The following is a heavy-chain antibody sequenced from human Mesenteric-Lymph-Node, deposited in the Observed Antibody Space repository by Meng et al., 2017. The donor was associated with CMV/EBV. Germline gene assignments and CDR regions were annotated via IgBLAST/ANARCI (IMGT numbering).Heavy chain of an antibody. CDR3: ARGGSGIAAYYFDY. CDR2: ISGSTGST. CDR1: GFTFSSYA. D-gene: IGHD6-13*01. J-gene: IGHJ4*02. V-gene: IGHV3-23*01. Sequence: GESLKISCAASGFTFSSYAMSWIRQAPGKGLEWVASISGSTGSTHYADSVKGRFTITRDNTKNSLYLQMNSLRAEDTAVYYCARGGSGIAAYYFDYWGQGTLVTVSS.